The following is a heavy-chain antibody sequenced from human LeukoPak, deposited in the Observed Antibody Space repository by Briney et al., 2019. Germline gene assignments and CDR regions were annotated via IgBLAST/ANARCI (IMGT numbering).Heavy chain of an antibody. CDR1: GFTFSNYW. Sequence: GGALRLSCAASGFTFSNYWMSCGREAPGEGLEWVANIKQDGREKYYVDSVKGRFTISRDNAKNSLYLQMNSLRAGDTAVYYCARDPALNVWGQGTLVTVSS. CDR3: ARDPALNV. CDR2: IKQDGREK. V-gene: IGHV3-7*01. J-gene: IGHJ4*02. D-gene: IGHD3-16*01.